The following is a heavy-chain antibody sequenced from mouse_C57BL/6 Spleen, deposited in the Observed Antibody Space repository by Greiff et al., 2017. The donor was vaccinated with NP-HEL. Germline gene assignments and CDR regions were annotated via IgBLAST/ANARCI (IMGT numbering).Heavy chain of an antibody. CDR1: GYTFTSYW. D-gene: IGHD1-1*01. CDR3: ARKGYGSSYNYAMDY. CDR2: IDPSDSYT. V-gene: IGHV1-50*01. Sequence: QVQLQQPGAELVKPGASVKLSCKASGYTFTSYWMQWVKQSPGQGLEWIGEIDPSDSYTNYNQKFKGKATLTVDTSSSTAYMQLSSLTSEDSAVYYCARKGYGSSYNYAMDYWGQGTSVTVSS. J-gene: IGHJ4*01.